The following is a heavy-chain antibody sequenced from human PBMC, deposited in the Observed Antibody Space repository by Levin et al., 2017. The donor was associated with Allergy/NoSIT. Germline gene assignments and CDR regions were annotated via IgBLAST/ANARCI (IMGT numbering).Heavy chain of an antibody. CDR1: GGSISGGGYR. V-gene: IGHV4-31*03. CDR2: IYYSGST. CDR3: AREDGSTFDF. Sequence: RSQTLSLTCTVSGGSISGGGYRWTCIRQHPEKGLEWIGYIYYSGSTFYNPSLKSRLMISVDTSKNQFSLNVSSVTAADTAVYYCAREDGSTFDFWGQGALVTVAS. D-gene: IGHD2-2*03. J-gene: IGHJ4*02.